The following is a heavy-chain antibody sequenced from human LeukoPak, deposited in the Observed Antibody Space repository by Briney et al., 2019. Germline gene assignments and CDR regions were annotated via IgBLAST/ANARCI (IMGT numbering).Heavy chain of an antibody. V-gene: IGHV1-2*02. J-gene: IGHJ3*02. CDR1: GYTFTGYY. CDR2: INPNSGGT. D-gene: IGHD1-26*01. CDR3: ARGYSGSYLPIPAFDI. Sequence: GASVKVSCKASGYTFTGYYMHWVRQAPGQGLEWMGWINPNSGGTNYAQKFQGRVTMTRDTSISTAYMELSRLRSDDTAVYYCARGYSGSYLPIPAFDIWGQGTMVTVSS.